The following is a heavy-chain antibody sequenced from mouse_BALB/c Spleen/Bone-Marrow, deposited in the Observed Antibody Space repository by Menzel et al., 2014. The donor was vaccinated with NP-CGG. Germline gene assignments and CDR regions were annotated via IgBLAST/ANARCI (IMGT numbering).Heavy chain of an antibody. CDR2: IDPANGNT. V-gene: IGHV14-3*02. Sequence: EVKVEESGAELVKPGASVKLSCTASGFNIKDTYMHWVKQRPEQGLEWIGRIDPANGNTKYDPKFQGKATITADTSPNTAYLQLSSLTSEDTAVYYCARWEYYAMDYWGQGTSVTVPS. J-gene: IGHJ4*01. CDR3: ARWEYYAMDY. D-gene: IGHD4-1*01. CDR1: GFNIKDTY.